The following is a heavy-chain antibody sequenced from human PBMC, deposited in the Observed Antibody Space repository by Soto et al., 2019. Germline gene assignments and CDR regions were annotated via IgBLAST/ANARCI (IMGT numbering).Heavy chain of an antibody. CDR1: GFTFSSYA. J-gene: IGHJ4*02. V-gene: IGHV3-23*01. D-gene: IGHD2-15*01. Sequence: DVQLLESGGGLVQPEGSLRLSCAASGFTFSSYAMGWVRQGPGKGLEWVAGVSIGGSTHYADSVRGRFTISRDNSKNTLSLQMNSLTAGDTAVYFCAKRRGAGGHFDYWGQGALVTVSS. CDR2: VSIGGST. CDR3: AKRRGAGGHFDY.